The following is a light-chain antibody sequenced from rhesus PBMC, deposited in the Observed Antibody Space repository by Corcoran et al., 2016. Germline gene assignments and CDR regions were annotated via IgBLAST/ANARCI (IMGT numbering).Light chain of an antibody. CDR1: ENVNNY. J-gene: IGKJ4*01. Sequence: DIQMTQSPSSLSASVGDIVTITCRASENVNNYLHWSQQKPGNAPKLMIYKASTLKSGVPSRFSGSGHGTAFTLTVSSRQPEDFATYYGQHSYGTALTFGGGTKVELK. CDR3: QHSYGTALT. CDR2: KAS. V-gene: IGKV1-74*01.